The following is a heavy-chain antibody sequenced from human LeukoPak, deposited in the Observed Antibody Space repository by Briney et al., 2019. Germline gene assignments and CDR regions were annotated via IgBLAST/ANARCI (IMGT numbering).Heavy chain of an antibody. D-gene: IGHD1-26*01. CDR1: GFTFVDFG. Sequence: PGGPLRLSCAASGFTFVDFGMSWVRQAPGKGLEWVSTISGNNINTHYAKSVEGRFTISRDNSKNSLYMQMNSLRADDTAIYYCARDVGGAMFDYWGQGTLVTVSS. V-gene: IGHV3-23*01. J-gene: IGHJ4*02. CDR2: ISGNNINT. CDR3: ARDVGGAMFDY.